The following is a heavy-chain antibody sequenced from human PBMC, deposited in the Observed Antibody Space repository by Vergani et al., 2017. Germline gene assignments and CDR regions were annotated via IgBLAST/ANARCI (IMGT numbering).Heavy chain of an antibody. J-gene: IGHJ6*02. Sequence: QVQLVQSGAEVKKPGASEKVSCKASGYTFTSYGISWVRQAPGQGLEWMGWISAYNGNTNYAQKLQGRVTMTTDTSTSTAYMELRSLRSDDTAVYYCARDPDIVVVPAAPYYYYYYGMDVWGQGTTVTVSS. V-gene: IGHV1-18*04. CDR3: ARDPDIVVVPAAPYYYYYYGMDV. CDR2: ISAYNGNT. CDR1: GYTFTSYG. D-gene: IGHD2-2*01.